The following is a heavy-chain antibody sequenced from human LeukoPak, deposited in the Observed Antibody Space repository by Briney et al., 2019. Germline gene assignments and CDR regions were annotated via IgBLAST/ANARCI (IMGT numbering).Heavy chain of an antibody. CDR3: ARQHGVRAFDI. J-gene: IGHJ3*02. V-gene: IGHV3-11*01. CDR1: GFTFSNAW. CDR2: ISSSGSTI. Sequence: GGSLRLSCAASGFTFSNAWMSWVRQAPGKGLEWVSYISSSGSTIYYADSVKGRFTISRDNAKNSLYLQMNSLRAEDTAVYYCARQHGVRAFDIWGQGTMVTVSS. D-gene: IGHD2-8*01.